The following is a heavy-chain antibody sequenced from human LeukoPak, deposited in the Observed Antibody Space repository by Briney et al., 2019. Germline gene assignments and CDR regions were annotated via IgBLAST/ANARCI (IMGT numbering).Heavy chain of an antibody. V-gene: IGHV4-39*01. D-gene: IGHD6-6*01. Sequence: SETLSLTCTVSGGSISSSSYYWGWIRQPPGKGLEWIGSIYYSGSTYYNPSLKSRVTISVDTSKNQFSLKLSSVTAADTAVYYCATSFEYSSSAANYWDQGTLVTVSS. J-gene: IGHJ4*02. CDR1: GGSISSSSYY. CDR3: ATSFEYSSSAANY. CDR2: IYYSGST.